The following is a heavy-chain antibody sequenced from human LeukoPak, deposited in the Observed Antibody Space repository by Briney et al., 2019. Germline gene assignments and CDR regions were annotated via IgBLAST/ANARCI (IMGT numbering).Heavy chain of an antibody. CDR3: ARAAYDSSGYLTL. V-gene: IGHV3-33*01. CDR1: GFTFSSYG. J-gene: IGHJ4*02. CDR2: IWYDGTNK. D-gene: IGHD3-22*01. Sequence: GGSLRLSCAASGFTFSSYGMHWVRQAPGKGLEWVAVIWYDGTNKYYADSVKGRFTISRDNSKNTLFLQMNSLRAEDTAMYYCARAAYDSSGYLTLWGQGTLVTVSS.